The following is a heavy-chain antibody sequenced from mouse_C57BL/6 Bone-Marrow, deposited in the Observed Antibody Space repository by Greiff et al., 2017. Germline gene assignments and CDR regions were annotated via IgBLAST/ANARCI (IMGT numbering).Heavy chain of an antibody. J-gene: IGHJ2*01. CDR2: IDPSDSYT. Sequence: QVQLQQPGAELVKPGASVKLSCKASGFTFTSYWMQWVHQTPGQGLEWIGEIDPSDSYTNYNQKFKGKATLTVDTSSSTAYMQLSSLTSEDSAVYYCARWSTTVADYWGQGTTLTVSS. CDR1: GFTFTSYW. CDR3: ARWSTTVADY. V-gene: IGHV1-50*01. D-gene: IGHD1-1*01.